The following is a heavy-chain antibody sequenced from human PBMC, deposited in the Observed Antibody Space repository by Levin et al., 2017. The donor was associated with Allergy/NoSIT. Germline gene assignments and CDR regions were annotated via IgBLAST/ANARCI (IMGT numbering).Heavy chain of an antibody. CDR2: ISGGGNDG. D-gene: IGHD2-15*01. CDR3: ARSKMRCSGGSCYSGFDS. Sequence: SGGSLRLSCAVSGLNFNNYGMNWVRQAPGKGLEWVALISGGGNDGYYADSVRGRFTISRDNSKNTLYLQMNSLRPDDTAVYYCARSKMRCSGGSCYSGFDSWGQGTQVTVSS. CDR1: GLNFNNYG. V-gene: IGHV3-30*03. J-gene: IGHJ4*02.